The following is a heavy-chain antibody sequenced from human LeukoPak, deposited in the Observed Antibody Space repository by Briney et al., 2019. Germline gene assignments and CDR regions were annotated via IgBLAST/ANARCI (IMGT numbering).Heavy chain of an antibody. V-gene: IGHV3-48*03. Sequence: PGGSLRLSCAASRFTFSDYGMNWVRQAPGKGLEWVSYISASDNTMFYADSVKGRFTISRNNAKNSLYLQMNSLRAEDTAVYYCARINLIFDYWGQGTLVTVSS. J-gene: IGHJ4*02. CDR1: RFTFSDYG. CDR3: ARINLIFDY. D-gene: IGHD3-16*01. CDR2: ISASDNTM.